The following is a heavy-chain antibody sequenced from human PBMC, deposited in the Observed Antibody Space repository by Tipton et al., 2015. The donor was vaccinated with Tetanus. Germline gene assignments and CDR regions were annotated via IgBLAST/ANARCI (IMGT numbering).Heavy chain of an antibody. J-gene: IGHJ4*02. Sequence: QSGAEVKEPGASVRVSCKASAYAFTSYDLNWVRQAAGQGLEWMGWINPNTGHAGYAQKFQGRVTMTRNINITTAYLDLRTLRSGDTAVYYCARGNRGSSWYLWGQGTLVTVSS. CDR1: AYAFTSYD. CDR2: INPNTGHA. CDR3: ARGNRGSSWYL. D-gene: IGHD6-13*01. V-gene: IGHV1-8*01.